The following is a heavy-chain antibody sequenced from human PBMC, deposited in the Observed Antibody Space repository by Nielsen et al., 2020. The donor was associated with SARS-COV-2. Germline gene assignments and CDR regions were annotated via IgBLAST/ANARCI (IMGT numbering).Heavy chain of an antibody. CDR3: ARHSVGRITIFGVVMLFDY. D-gene: IGHD3-3*01. J-gene: IGHJ4*02. CDR1: GGSISSYY. V-gene: IGHV4-59*08. Sequence: SETLSLTCTVSGGSISSYYWSWIRPPPGKGLEWIGYIYYSGSTNYNPSLKSRVTISVDTSKKQFSLKLSSVTAADTSVYYCARHSVGRITIFGVVMLFDYWGQGTLVTVSS. CDR2: IYYSGST.